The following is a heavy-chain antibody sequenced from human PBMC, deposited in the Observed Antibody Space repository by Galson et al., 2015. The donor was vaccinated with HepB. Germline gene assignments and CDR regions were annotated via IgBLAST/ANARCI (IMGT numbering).Heavy chain of an antibody. CDR3: ARPSSEDSYYDILTGYLNPGAEYFQH. Sequence: SVKVSCKASGYTFTSYGISWVRQAPGQGLEWMGWISAYNGNTNYAQKLQGRVTMTTDTSTSTAYMELRSLRSDDTAVYYCARPSSEDSYYDILTGYLNPGAEYFQHWGQGTLVTVSS. V-gene: IGHV1-18*01. CDR1: GYTFTSYG. D-gene: IGHD3-9*01. CDR2: ISAYNGNT. J-gene: IGHJ1*01.